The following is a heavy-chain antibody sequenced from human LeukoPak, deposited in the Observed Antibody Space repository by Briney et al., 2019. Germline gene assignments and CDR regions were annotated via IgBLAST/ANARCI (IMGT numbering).Heavy chain of an antibody. CDR1: GFTFTSSA. Sequence: AASEKVSCKASGFTFTSSAMQWVRQARGQRLEWIGWIVVGSGNTNYAQKFQERVTITRDMSTSTAYMELSSLRSEDTAVYYCAARGIRSMTSDYWGQGTLVTVSS. V-gene: IGHV1-58*02. J-gene: IGHJ4*02. CDR2: IVVGSGNT. CDR3: AARGIRSMTSDY. D-gene: IGHD2/OR15-2a*01.